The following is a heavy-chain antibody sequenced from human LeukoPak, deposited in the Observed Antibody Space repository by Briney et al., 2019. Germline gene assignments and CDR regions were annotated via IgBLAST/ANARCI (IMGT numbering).Heavy chain of an antibody. J-gene: IGHJ3*02. D-gene: IGHD1-26*01. Sequence: GGSLRLSCAASGFTFNSYSMNWVRQAPGKGLEWVSSISSGSSYIYYADSVKGRFTISRDNAKNSLYLQMNSLRAEDTAVYYCARQVGVDDAFDIWGQGTMVTISS. CDR3: ARQVGVDDAFDI. V-gene: IGHV3-21*01. CDR1: GFTFNSYS. CDR2: ISSGSSYI.